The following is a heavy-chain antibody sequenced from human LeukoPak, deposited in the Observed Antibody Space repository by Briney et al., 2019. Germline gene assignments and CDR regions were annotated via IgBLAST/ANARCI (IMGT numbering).Heavy chain of an antibody. Sequence: GGSLRLSCAASGLSFSSYTMTWVRQAPGKGLEWVSTISGSGGNTYYADSVKGRFTISRDNSKNTLYLQMNSLRAEDTAVYYCARTLDYYDSSGYFYWGQGTLVTVSS. CDR2: ISGSGGNT. V-gene: IGHV3-23*01. CDR3: ARTLDYYDSSGYFY. D-gene: IGHD3-22*01. J-gene: IGHJ4*02. CDR1: GLSFSSYT.